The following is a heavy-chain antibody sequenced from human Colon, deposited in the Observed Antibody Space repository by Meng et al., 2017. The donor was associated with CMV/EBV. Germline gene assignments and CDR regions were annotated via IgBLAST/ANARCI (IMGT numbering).Heavy chain of an antibody. Sequence: GGSLRLSCTASGFTFNSFALSWVRQPPGKGLQWVSAVTGSGASTYYADSVKGRFTISRDNSKNTVYLQMNSLRAEDTAVYYCAREGGGISAVLRSDYYGLDVWGQGIAVTVSS. J-gene: IGHJ6*02. CDR2: VTGSGAST. D-gene: IGHD6-13*01. CDR1: GFTFNSFA. V-gene: IGHV3-23*01. CDR3: AREGGGISAVLRSDYYGLDV.